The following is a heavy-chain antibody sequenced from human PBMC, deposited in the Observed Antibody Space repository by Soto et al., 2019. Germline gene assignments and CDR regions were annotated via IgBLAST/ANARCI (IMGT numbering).Heavy chain of an antibody. CDR3: ARGVRELYDSSGSNPGTEYFQH. Sequence: QVQLQESGPGLVKPSQTLSLTCTVSGGSISSGGYYWSWIRQHPGKGLEWIGYIYYSGSTYYNPSLKSRVTISVDTSKNQFSLKLSSVTTADTAVYYCARGVRELYDSSGSNPGTEYFQHWGQGTLVTVSS. CDR2: IYYSGST. V-gene: IGHV4-31*03. J-gene: IGHJ1*01. D-gene: IGHD3-22*01. CDR1: GGSISSGGYY.